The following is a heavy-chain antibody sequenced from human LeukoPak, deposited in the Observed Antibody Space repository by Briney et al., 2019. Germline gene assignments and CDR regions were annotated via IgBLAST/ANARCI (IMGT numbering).Heavy chain of an antibody. Sequence: PGGSLRLSCAASGFTFSSYAMSWVRQAPGKGLEWVANIKQDGSDKYYVDSVKGRFTISRDNAKNSLYLQMNSLRAEDTAVYYCARDTVATTFDYWGQGTVVTVSS. V-gene: IGHV3-7*04. D-gene: IGHD4-17*01. CDR3: ARDTVATTFDY. CDR1: GFTFSSYA. CDR2: IKQDGSDK. J-gene: IGHJ4*02.